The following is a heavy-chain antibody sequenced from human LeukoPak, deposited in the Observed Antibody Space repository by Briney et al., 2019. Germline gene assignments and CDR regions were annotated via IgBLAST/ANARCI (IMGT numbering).Heavy chain of an antibody. CDR3: ARASGYSSSWYYYYGMDV. D-gene: IGHD6-13*01. CDR2: ISAYNGNT. V-gene: IGHV1-18*01. CDR1: GYTFTSYG. J-gene: IGHJ6*02. Sequence: ASVKVSCKASGYTFTSYGIGWVRQAPGQGLEWMGWISAYNGNTNYAQKLQGRVTMTTDTSTSTAYMELRSLRSDDTAVYYCARASGYSSSWYYYYGMDVWGQGTTVTVSS.